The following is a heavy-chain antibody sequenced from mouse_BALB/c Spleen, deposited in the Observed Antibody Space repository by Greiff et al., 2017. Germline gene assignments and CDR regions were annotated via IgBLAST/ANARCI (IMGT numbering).Heavy chain of an antibody. CDR2: IDPSDSET. Sequence: VKLQESGPQLVRPGASVKISCKASGYSFTSYWMHWVKQRPGQGLEWIGMIDPSDSETRLNQKFKDKATLTVDKSSSTAYMQLSSPTSEDSAVYYCARWGRGSSLDYWGQGTTLTVSS. J-gene: IGHJ2*01. V-gene: IGHV1S126*01. CDR3: ARWGRGSSLDY. CDR1: GYSFTSYW. D-gene: IGHD1-1*01.